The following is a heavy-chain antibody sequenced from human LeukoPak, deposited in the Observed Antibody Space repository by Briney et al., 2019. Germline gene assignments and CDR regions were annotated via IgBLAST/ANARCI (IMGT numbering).Heavy chain of an antibody. CDR1: GGSLSSYY. CDR3: ARAPIVVVPAAEKNYYYYYMDV. Sequence: PSETLSLTCTVSGGSLSSYYWSWIRQPPGKGLEWIGYIYYSGSTNYNPSLKSRVTISVDTSKNQFSLKLSSVTAADTAVYYCARAPIVVVPAAEKNYYYYYMDVWGKGTTVTVSS. D-gene: IGHD2-2*01. CDR2: IYYSGST. J-gene: IGHJ6*03. V-gene: IGHV4-59*12.